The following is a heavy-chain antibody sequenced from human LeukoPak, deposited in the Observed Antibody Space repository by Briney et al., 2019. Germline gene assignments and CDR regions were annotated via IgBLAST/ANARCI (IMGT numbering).Heavy chain of an antibody. CDR1: GFTFSSYS. Sequence: GGSPRLSCAASGFTFSSYSMNWVRQAPGKGLEWVSSISSSSSYIYYAGSVKGRFTISRDNAKNSLYLQMNSLRAEDTAVYYCARGGIAAAGNTNFDYWGQGTLVTVSS. D-gene: IGHD6-13*01. J-gene: IGHJ4*02. V-gene: IGHV3-21*01. CDR2: ISSSSSYI. CDR3: ARGGIAAAGNTNFDY.